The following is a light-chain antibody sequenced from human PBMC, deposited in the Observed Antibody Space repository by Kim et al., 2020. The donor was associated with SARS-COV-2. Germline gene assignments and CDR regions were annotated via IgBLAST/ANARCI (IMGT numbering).Light chain of an antibody. J-gene: IGLJ3*02. CDR1: SGHSSYA. CDR3: QTWGTGIPGV. V-gene: IGLV4-69*01. CDR2: LNSDGSH. Sequence: QPVLTQSPSASASLGASVKLTCTLSSGHSSYAIAWHQQQPEKGPRYLMKLNSDGSHSKGDGITDRFSGSSSGAERYLTISSLQSEDEADYYFQTWGTGIPGVFGGGTQLTVL.